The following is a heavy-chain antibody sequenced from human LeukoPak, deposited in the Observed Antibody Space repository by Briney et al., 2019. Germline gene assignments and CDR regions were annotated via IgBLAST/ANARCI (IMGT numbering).Heavy chain of an antibody. J-gene: IGHJ4*02. CDR1: GGSFSGYY. CDR2: INHSGST. D-gene: IGHD3-9*01. Sequence: SSETLSLTCAVYGGSFSGYYWSWIRQPPGKGLEWIGEINHSGSTNYNPSLKSRVTISVDTSKNQFSLKLSSVTAADTAVYYCARHKAGNYFGYFDYWGQGTLVTVSS. CDR3: ARHKAGNYFGYFDY. V-gene: IGHV4-34*01.